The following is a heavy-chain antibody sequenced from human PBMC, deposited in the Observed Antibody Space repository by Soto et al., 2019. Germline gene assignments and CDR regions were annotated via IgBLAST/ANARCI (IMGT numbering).Heavy chain of an antibody. CDR3: AKATETGGGAFDI. Sequence: LRISCGASGFPCSSYHMSWVRPAPGKGLAWVSPILVGGSTHYPDSVKGRFSISRDNSKNTGFLQMNSLTAGDTAVYYCAKATETGGGAFDICGHWIMVTVSS. V-gene: IGHV3-23*01. J-gene: IGHJ3*02. CDR2: ILVGGST. D-gene: IGHD2-8*02. CDR1: GFPCSSYH.